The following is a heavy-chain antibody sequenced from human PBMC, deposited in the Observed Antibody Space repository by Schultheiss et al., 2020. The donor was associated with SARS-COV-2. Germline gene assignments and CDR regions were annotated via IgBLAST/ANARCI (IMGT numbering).Heavy chain of an antibody. D-gene: IGHD5-18*01. CDR3: ARDHRTDTAMPVI. CDR2: ISPGASST. J-gene: IGHJ4*02. Sequence: GGSLRLSCAASGFTFGNYAMSWVRQAPGKGLEWVSAISPGASSTYYADSVKGRFTISRDNSKNTLYLQMNSLRAEDTAVYYCARDHRTDTAMPVIWGQGTLVTVSS. CDR1: GFTFGNYA. V-gene: IGHV3-23*01.